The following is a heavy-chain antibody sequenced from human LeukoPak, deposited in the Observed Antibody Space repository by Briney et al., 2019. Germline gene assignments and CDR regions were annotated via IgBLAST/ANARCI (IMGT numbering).Heavy chain of an antibody. V-gene: IGHV1-2*02. Sequence: GASVKVSSKASGYTFTDYHIHWGRQAPGQGLEWMGWIKHNSGGTNYAEKFHGRLTTPRDTSISTAFMELSGLRFDDTAVYYCTRCGHVAVAGTPHFDYWGQGALVTVSS. D-gene: IGHD6-19*01. CDR2: IKHNSGGT. CDR3: TRCGHVAVAGTPHFDY. CDR1: GYTFTDYH. J-gene: IGHJ4*02.